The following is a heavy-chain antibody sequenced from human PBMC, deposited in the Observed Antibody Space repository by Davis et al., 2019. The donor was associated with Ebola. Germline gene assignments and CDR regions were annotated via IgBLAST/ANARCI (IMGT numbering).Heavy chain of an antibody. CDR2: VNPNSGNT. CDR1: GYTFTSYD. Sequence: AASVKVSCKASGYTFTSYDVNWVRQAPGQGLEWMGWVNPNSGNTGYAQKFQGRVTMTRDTSISTAYMELSSLRSEDAAVYYCAIKTRQQDYWGQGTLVTVSS. D-gene: IGHD6-13*01. CDR3: AIKTRQQDY. J-gene: IGHJ4*02. V-gene: IGHV1-8*01.